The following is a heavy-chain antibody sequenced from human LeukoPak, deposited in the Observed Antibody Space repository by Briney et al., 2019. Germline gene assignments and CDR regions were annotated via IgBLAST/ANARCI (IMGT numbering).Heavy chain of an antibody. J-gene: IGHJ4*02. CDR3: ARCYDFWSGYYHPPDY. V-gene: IGHV3-21*01. Sequence: GGSLRLSCAASGFTFSSHSMNWVRQAPGKGLEWVSSISSSSSYIYYADSVKGRFTSSRDNSKNSLYLQMNILRAEDTAVYYCARCYDFWSGYYHPPDYGGQGTLVTVSA. CDR1: GFTFSSHS. CDR2: ISSSSSYI. D-gene: IGHD3-3*01.